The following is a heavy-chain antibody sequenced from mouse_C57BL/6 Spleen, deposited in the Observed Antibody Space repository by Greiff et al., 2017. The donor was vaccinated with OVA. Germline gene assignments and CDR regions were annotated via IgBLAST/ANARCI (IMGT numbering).Heavy chain of an antibody. Sequence: EVQVVESGEGLVKPGGSLKLSCAASGFTFSSYAMSWVRQTPEKRLEWVAYISSGGDYIYYADTVKGRFTISRDNARNTLYLQMSSLKSEDTAMYYCTRGGGSSYVSYWGQGTTLTVSS. CDR3: TRGGGSSYVSY. D-gene: IGHD1-1*01. CDR2: ISSGGDYI. CDR1: GFTFSSYA. J-gene: IGHJ2*01. V-gene: IGHV5-9-1*02.